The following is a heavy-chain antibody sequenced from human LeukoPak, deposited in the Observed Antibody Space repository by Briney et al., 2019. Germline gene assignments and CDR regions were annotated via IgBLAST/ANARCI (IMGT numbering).Heavy chain of an antibody. J-gene: IGHJ6*03. CDR2: IKQDGSNK. CDR1: GFTFSSYG. CDR3: AKDAISVVPAARYYYYYYMDV. Sequence: GGSLRLSCAASGFTFSSYGMNWVRQAPGKGLEWVANIKQDGSNKYYADSVKGRFTISRDNSKNTLYLQMNGLRAEDTAVYYCAKDAISVVPAARYYYYYYMDVWGKGTTVTISS. V-gene: IGHV3-30*02. D-gene: IGHD2-2*01.